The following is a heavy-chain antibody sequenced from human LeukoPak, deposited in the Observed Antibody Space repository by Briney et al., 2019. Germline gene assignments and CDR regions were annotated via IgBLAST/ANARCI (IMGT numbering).Heavy chain of an antibody. CDR3: AKLGDRGTTLDY. CDR2: IWFDGSNV. CDR1: GFTLSNYG. D-gene: IGHD3-16*01. Sequence: PGASLRLSCAASGFTLSNYGMHWVRQAPGKGLEWLAVIWFDGSNVYYEDSVKGRFTIARDNSKNTLYLQMNSLRVEDTAVYYCAKLGDRGTTLDYWGQGTLVTVSS. J-gene: IGHJ4*01. V-gene: IGHV3-33*03.